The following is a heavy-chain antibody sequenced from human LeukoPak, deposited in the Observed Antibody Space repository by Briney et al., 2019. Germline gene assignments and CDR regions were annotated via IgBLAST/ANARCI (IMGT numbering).Heavy chain of an antibody. D-gene: IGHD6-13*01. CDR2: IFSNDEK. V-gene: IGHV2-26*01. CDR3: ARIQDSSNDY. CDR1: GFSLSNARMG. J-gene: IGHJ4*02. Sequence: SGPVLVKPTETLTLTCTVSGFSLSNARMGVSWIRQPPGKALEWLAHIFSNDEKSYSTSLKGRLTISKDTSKSQVVLTMTNMDPVDTATYYCARIQDSSNDYWGQGTLVTVSS.